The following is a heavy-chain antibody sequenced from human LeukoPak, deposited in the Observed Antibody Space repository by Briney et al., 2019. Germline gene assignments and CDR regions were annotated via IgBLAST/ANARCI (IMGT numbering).Heavy chain of an antibody. CDR3: ARDMSIVVPAAISY. CDR2: INPNSGGT. Sequence: ASVKVSCKASGYTFTSYGISWVRQAPGQGLEWMGWINPNSGGTNYAQKFQGRVTMTRDTSISTAYMELSRLRSDDTAVYYCARDMSIVVPAAISYWGQGTLVTVSS. CDR1: GYTFTSYG. V-gene: IGHV1-2*02. J-gene: IGHJ4*02. D-gene: IGHD2-2*01.